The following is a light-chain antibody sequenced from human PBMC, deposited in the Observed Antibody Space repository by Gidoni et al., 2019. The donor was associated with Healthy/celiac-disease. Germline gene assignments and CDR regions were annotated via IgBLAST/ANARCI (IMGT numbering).Light chain of an antibody. CDR3: QQYGSSPPRII. CDR1: QSVSSSY. CDR2: GAS. J-gene: IGKJ5*01. V-gene: IGKV3-20*01. Sequence: EIVLTQSPGTLSLSPGERATLSCRASQSVSSSYLAWYQQKPGQAPRLLIYGASSRATGIPDRFSGSGSGTDFTLTIGRLEPEDFAVYYCQQYGSSPPRIIFGQGTRLEIK.